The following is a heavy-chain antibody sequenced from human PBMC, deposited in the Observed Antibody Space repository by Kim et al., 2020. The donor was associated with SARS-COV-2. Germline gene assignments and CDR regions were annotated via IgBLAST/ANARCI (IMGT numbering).Heavy chain of an antibody. CDR1: GGSFSGYY. J-gene: IGHJ3*02. V-gene: IGHV4-34*01. Sequence: SETLSLTCAVYGGSFSGYYWSWIRQPPGKGLEWIGEINHSGSTNYNPSLKSRVTISVDTSKNQFSLKLSSVTAADTAVYYCARARGRAGQRINYSSSWYKWPGDAFDIWGQGTMVTVSS. D-gene: IGHD6-13*01. CDR3: ARARGRAGQRINYSSSWYKWPGDAFDI. CDR2: INHSGST.